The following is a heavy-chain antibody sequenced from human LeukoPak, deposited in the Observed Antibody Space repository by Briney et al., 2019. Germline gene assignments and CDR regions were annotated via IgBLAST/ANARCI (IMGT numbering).Heavy chain of an antibody. Sequence: ASVKVSCKASGYTFTGYYMHWVRQAPGQGLEWMGWINPNSGGTNYAQKFQGRVTMTRDTSISTAYMELSRLRSDDTAVYYCAREAAVRIFGVPDVGGFDPWGQGTLVTVSS. CDR2: INPNSGGT. V-gene: IGHV1-2*02. D-gene: IGHD3-3*01. CDR1: GYTFTGYY. CDR3: AREAAVRIFGVPDVGGFDP. J-gene: IGHJ5*02.